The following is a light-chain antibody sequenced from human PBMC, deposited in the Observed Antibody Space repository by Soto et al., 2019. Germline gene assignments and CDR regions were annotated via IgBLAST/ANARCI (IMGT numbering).Light chain of an antibody. CDR1: SSDVGAYNF. V-gene: IGLV2-14*03. CDR3: SSYTSSSTHV. CDR2: DVS. Sequence: QSALTQPASVSGSRGQSITISCTGTSSDVGAYNFVSWYQQHPGKLPKLMIFDVSRQPSGVSDRFSGSKSGNTASLIISGLQAEDEGDYYCSSYTSSSTHVFGSGTKVTVL. J-gene: IGLJ1*01.